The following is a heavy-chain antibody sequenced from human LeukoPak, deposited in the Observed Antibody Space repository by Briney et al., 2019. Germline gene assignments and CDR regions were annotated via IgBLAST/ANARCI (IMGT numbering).Heavy chain of an antibody. CDR1: GYSISSGYY. J-gene: IGHJ4*02. D-gene: IGHD1-26*01. CDR3: ARRASGSYSFDY. V-gene: IGHV4-38-2*02. CDR2: ICTSGST. Sequence: SETLSLTCTVSGYSISSGYYWGWIRQPPGKGLEWIGYICTSGSTNYNPSLKSRVTISVDTSKNQFSLKLSSVTAADTAVYYCARRASGSYSFDYWGQGTLVTVSS.